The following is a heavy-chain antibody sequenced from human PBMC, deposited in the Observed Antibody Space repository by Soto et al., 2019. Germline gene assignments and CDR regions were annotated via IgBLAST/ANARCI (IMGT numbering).Heavy chain of an antibody. CDR3: AREWSVANPGY. CDR1: GFKISSSS. J-gene: IGHJ4*02. CDR2: IAKDGDKK. Sequence: GGSLRLSCATFGFKISSSSMHWVRQAPGKGLEWVAVIAKDGDKKYYADSLKGRFTISRDNSKNTLYLQMNTLRPEDTAVHYCAREWSVANPGYWGQGTQVTVSS. V-gene: IGHV3-30-3*01. D-gene: IGHD5-12*01.